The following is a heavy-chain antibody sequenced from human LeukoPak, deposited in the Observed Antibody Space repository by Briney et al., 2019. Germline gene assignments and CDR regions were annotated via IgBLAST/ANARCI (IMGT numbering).Heavy chain of an antibody. Sequence: GASVKVSCKVSGYTLTELSMHWVRQAPGQGLEWMGWISAYNDNTNYAQKLQGRVTMTTDTSTSTAYMELRSLRSDDTAVYYCARDVQDIILVRGGMDIWGQGTTVTVSS. CDR3: ARDVQDIILVRGGMDI. CDR2: ISAYNDNT. V-gene: IGHV1-18*01. J-gene: IGHJ6*02. D-gene: IGHD2-2*01. CDR1: GYTLTELS.